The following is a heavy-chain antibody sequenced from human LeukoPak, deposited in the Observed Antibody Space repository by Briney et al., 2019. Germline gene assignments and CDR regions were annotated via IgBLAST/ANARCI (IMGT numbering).Heavy chain of an antibody. D-gene: IGHD4-17*01. CDR2: FDPEDGET. CDR3: ATSVWAYGDYWFDP. V-gene: IGHV1-24*01. Sequence: ASVKVSCKVSGYTLTELSMHWVRQAPGKGLEWMGGFDPEDGETIYAQKFQGRVTMTEDTSTDTAYMELSSLRSEDTAVYYCATSVWAYGDYWFDPWGQGTLVTVSS. CDR1: GYTLTELS. J-gene: IGHJ5*02.